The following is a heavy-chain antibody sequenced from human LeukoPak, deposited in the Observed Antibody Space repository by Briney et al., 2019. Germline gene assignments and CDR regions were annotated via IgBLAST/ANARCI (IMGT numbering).Heavy chain of an antibody. CDR3: ARGMYSSPFDY. CDR1: GGSISSYY. V-gene: IGHV4-59*01. Sequence: SETPSLTCTVSGGSISSYYWSWIRQPPGKGLEWIGYIYYSGSTNYNPSLKSRVTISVDTSKNQFSLKLSSVTAADTAVYYCARGMYSSPFDYWGQGTLVTVSS. D-gene: IGHD6-13*01. CDR2: IYYSGST. J-gene: IGHJ4*02.